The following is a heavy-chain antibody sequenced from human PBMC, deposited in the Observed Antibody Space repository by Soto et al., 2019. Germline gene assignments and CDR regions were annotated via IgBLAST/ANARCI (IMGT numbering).Heavy chain of an antibody. CDR1: VGSFSVYY. D-gene: IGHD4-17*01. V-gene: IGHV4-34*01. CDR3: ARGFFFGDPS. CDR2: INHSGST. J-gene: IGHJ4*02. Sequence: SETLCVTCAFYVGSFSVYYWSWIRQPPGKGLDWIGEINHSGSTNYNPSLKSRVTISVDTSKKQFSLKLSSVTAADTAVYYCARGFFFGDPSWGQGTMVTVSS.